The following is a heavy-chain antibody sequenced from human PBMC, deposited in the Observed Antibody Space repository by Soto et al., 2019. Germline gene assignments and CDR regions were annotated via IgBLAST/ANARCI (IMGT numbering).Heavy chain of an antibody. CDR2: ISRSGSTI. V-gene: IGHV3-11*01. CDR1: GFTFSDYY. CDR3: VRVLSSGCYLVRYFDL. D-gene: IGHD6-19*01. J-gene: IGHJ2*01. Sequence: QVQLVESGGGLVKPGGSLRLSCAASGFTFSDYYMSWIRQAPGKGLEWVSYISRSGSTIYYADSVKGRFTISRDNAKNSRYLQTNGLVAEDTAVYYCVRVLSSGCYLVRYFDLWGRGSLVTVSS.